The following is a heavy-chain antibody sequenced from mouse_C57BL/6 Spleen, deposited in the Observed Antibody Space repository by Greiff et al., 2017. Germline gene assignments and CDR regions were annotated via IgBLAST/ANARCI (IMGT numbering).Heavy chain of an antibody. CDR1: GYAFSSSW. Sequence: QVQLQQSGPELVKPGASVKLSCKASGYAFSSSWMNWVKQRPGKGLEWIGRIYPGDGYTNYNGKFKGKATLTADKSSSTAYMQLSSLTSADSAVYLWARFMTTVVGFDYWGQGTTHTVSS. J-gene: IGHJ2*01. V-gene: IGHV1-82*01. D-gene: IGHD1-1*01. CDR3: ARFMTTVVGFDY. CDR2: IYPGDGYT.